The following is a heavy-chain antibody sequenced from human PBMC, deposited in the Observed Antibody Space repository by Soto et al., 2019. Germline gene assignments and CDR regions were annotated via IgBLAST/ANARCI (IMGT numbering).Heavy chain of an antibody. CDR1: GYSVTSYW. V-gene: IGHV5-51*01. J-gene: IGHJ3*02. CDR2: IYPGDSDT. CDR3: ATLGGSIAAAGTRAFDI. D-gene: IGHD6-13*01. Sequence: PXESLTIAWKGSGYSVTSYWIGVARQMPGKGLEWMGIIYPGDSDTRYSPSFQGQVTISADKSISTAYQQWSSLKASDTAMYYCATLGGSIAAAGTRAFDIWGQGTMVTV.